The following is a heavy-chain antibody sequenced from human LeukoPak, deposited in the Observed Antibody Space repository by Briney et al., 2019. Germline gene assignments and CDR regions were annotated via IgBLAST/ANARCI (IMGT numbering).Heavy chain of an antibody. CDR2: IKSKTDGGTT. Sequence: GGSRRPSGAASGLTFVNAWMSWVRQAPGKGRDWVGRIKSKTDGGTTDYAAPVKGRFTISRDDSKNTLYLQMNSLKTEDTAVYYCTTAGIAAAAFDYWGQGTLVTVSS. CDR1: GLTFVNAW. D-gene: IGHD6-13*01. CDR3: TTAGIAAAAFDY. V-gene: IGHV3-15*01. J-gene: IGHJ4*02.